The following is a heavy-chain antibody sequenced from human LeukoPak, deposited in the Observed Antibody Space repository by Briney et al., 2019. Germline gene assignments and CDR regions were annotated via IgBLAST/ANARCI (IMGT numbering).Heavy chain of an antibody. CDR2: ISGSGGST. CDR3: AKAGKSSFDWLPHFDY. D-gene: IGHD3-9*01. J-gene: IGHJ4*02. Sequence: PGGSLRLSCAASGFTFSSYAMSWVRQAPGKGLEWVSAISGSGGSTYYADSVKGRFTISRDNSKNTLYLQMNSLRAEDTAVYYCAKAGKSSFDWLPHFDYWGQGTLVTVSS. V-gene: IGHV3-23*01. CDR1: GFTFSSYA.